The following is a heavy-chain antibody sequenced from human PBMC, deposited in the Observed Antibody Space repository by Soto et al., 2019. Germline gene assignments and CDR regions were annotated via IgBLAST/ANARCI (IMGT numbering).Heavy chain of an antibody. CDR3: ARDEDCSSTSCPLAFDI. CDR1: GYTFTGYY. Sequence: QVPLVQSGAEVRKPGASVKVSCKASGYTFTGYYMYWVPQAPGQGLEWMGWINPNSGGTNYAQKFQGRVTMTRDTSISTAYMELSRLRADDTAVYYCARDEDCSSTSCPLAFDIWGQGTMVTVSS. D-gene: IGHD2-2*01. V-gene: IGHV1-2*02. CDR2: INPNSGGT. J-gene: IGHJ3*02.